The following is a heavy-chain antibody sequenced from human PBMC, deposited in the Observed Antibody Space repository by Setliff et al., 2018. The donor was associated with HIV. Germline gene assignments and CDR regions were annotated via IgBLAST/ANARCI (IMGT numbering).Heavy chain of an antibody. D-gene: IGHD3-10*01. CDR3: ARHVGGGATPSRYYFDS. CDR2: IYISGST. V-gene: IGHV4-4*07. Sequence: SETLSLTCTGSGGSITSYYWSWIRQPAGKGLEWFGRIYISGSTNYNPSFESRVTMSIDTSTNQFSLKLKSVTAADTAIYYCARHVGGGATPSRYYFDSWGQGTLVTVSS. CDR1: GGSITSYY. J-gene: IGHJ4*02.